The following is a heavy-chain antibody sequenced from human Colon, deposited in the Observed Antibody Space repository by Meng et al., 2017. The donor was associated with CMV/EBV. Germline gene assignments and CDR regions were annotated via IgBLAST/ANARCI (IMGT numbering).Heavy chain of an antibody. V-gene: IGHV1-2*02. CDR2: INPVTGDT. Sequence: VQPVHAGLRVKEPGASVKVSCKTSGYTFNGYFMHWVRQAPGQGPEWMGWINPVTGDTSYAQKFQVRVTMTRDTSISTAYMELSSLRSDDTAVYYCATFGGDFDYWGQGTLVTVSS. J-gene: IGHJ4*02. CDR3: ATFGGDFDY. D-gene: IGHD3-3*01. CDR1: GYTFNGYF.